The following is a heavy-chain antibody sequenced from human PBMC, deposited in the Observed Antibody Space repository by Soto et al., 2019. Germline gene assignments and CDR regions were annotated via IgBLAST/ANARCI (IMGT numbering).Heavy chain of an antibody. J-gene: IGHJ4*02. V-gene: IGHV1-18*01. CDR3: ARGRYGAY. Sequence: QVHLVQSGAEVKKPGASVKVSCKGSGYAFTTYGITWVRQAPGQGLEWMGWISAHNGNTNYAQKFQGRVTVTRDTSTSTAYMELRSLRSADTAVYYCARGRYGAYWGQGAVVTVSS. CDR1: GYAFTTYG. CDR2: ISAHNGNT. D-gene: IGHD3-10*01.